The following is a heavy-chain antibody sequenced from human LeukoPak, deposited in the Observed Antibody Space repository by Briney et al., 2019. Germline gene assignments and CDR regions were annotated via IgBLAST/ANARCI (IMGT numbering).Heavy chain of an antibody. CDR1: GYTFTGYY. CDR3: ARISGLRLGELSY. Sequence: ASVKVSCKASGYTFTGYYMHWVRQAPGQGLEWMGWINPNSGGTNYAQKFQGRVTMTRDTSISTAYMELSRLRSDDTAVYYCARISGLRLGELSYWGQGTLVTVSS. D-gene: IGHD3-16*01. CDR2: INPNSGGT. V-gene: IGHV1-2*02. J-gene: IGHJ4*02.